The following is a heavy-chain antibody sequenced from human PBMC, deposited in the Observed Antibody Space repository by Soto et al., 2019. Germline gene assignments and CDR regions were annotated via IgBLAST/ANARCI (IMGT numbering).Heavy chain of an antibody. J-gene: IGHJ5*02. Sequence: QVQLQESGPGLVKPSETLSLTCTVSGGSISSYYWSWIRQPPGKGLEWIGYIYYSGSTNYNPSLTSRVTISVDTPKNQCSLTLSSVTAADTAVYYCARGGIRFGELLPTRWFDPWGQGTLVTVSS. D-gene: IGHD3-10*01. CDR3: ARGGIRFGELLPTRWFDP. CDR2: IYYSGST. CDR1: GGSISSYY. V-gene: IGHV4-59*01.